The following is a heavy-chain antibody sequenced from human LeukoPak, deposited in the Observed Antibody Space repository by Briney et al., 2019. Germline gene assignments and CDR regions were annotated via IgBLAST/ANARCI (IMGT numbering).Heavy chain of an antibody. V-gene: IGHV4-39*01. Sequence: SETLSLTCTVSGGSISSRSYYWGWIRQPPGKGLGWIGSIYYSGSTYYNPSLKSRVTISVNTSKNQFSLKLSSVTAADTAVYYCASLEAMAEDAFDIWGQGTMVTVSS. D-gene: IGHD5-24*01. CDR1: GGSISSRSYY. CDR3: ASLEAMAEDAFDI. CDR2: IYYSGST. J-gene: IGHJ3*02.